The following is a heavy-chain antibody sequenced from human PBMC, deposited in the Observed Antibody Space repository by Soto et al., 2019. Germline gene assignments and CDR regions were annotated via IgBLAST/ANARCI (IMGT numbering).Heavy chain of an antibody. V-gene: IGHV3-74*01. CDR1: GFSFSGNW. CDR2: INSDGSSA. J-gene: IGHJ6*02. CDR3: ARVIMDV. Sequence: GGSLRLSCAASGFSFSGNWMHWVRQAPGKGLVWVSRINSDGSSAAYADSVKGRFTISRDNAKNTLFLQMNSLRDEDTAVYYCARVIMDVWGQGTTVTVSS.